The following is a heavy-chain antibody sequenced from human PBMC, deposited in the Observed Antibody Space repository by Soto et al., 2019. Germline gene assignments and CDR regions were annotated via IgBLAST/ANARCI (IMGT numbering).Heavy chain of an antibody. CDR1: GYTFTSYD. CDR2: FDPGEGET. J-gene: IGHJ3*02. V-gene: IGHV1-24*01. D-gene: IGHD2-15*01. Sequence: ASVKVSCKASGYTFTSYDINWVRQAPGKGLEWIGGFDPGEGETIYAPKFQGRVSVTEDRSTDTAYMELSSLRSEDTAVYYCATPVYGGNPGRAVFDIWGQGTRVTVSS. CDR3: ATPVYGGNPGRAVFDI.